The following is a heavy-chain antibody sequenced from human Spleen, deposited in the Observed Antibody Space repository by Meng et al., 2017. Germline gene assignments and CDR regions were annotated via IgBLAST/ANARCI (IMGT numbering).Heavy chain of an antibody. CDR1: GFVFSGYY. D-gene: IGHD3-22*01. J-gene: IGHJ4*02. CDR2: IYSGGNT. Sequence: GGSLRLSCAASGFVFSGYYMNWIRQAPGKGLEWVSVIYSGGNTYYADSVKGRFTISRDNSKNTVFLQINRLRAEDTAVYYCARSAIDKYDLSALPLDYWGQGTLVTVSS. V-gene: IGHV3-66*02. CDR3: ARSAIDKYDLSALPLDY.